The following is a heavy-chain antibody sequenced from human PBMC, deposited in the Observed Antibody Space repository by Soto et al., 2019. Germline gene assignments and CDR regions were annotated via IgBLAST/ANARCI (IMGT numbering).Heavy chain of an antibody. D-gene: IGHD3-22*01. CDR2: ISSSSSTI. J-gene: IGHJ6*02. CDR3: ASTYYYDSSGYYAGPFYYYYGMDV. V-gene: IGHV3-48*01. CDR1: GFTFSSYS. Sequence: SLRLSCAASGFTFSSYSMNWVRQAPGKGLEWVSYISSSSSTIYYADSVKGRFTISRDNAKNSLYLQMNSLRAEDTAVYYCASTYYYDSSGYYAGPFYYYYGMDVWGQGTTVTVSS.